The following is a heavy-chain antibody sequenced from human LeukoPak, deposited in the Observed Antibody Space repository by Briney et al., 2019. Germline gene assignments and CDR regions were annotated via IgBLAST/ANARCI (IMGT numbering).Heavy chain of an antibody. D-gene: IGHD3-3*01. Sequence: GGSLRLSRAASGFTFSSHWMSWVRQAPGKGLEWVANIKQDGSENSYVDSVRGRFTISRDNAKNSLYLQMNSLRAEDTAVYYCARGQVPFWSGFLFDYWGQGTLVTVSS. CDR3: ARGQVPFWSGFLFDY. V-gene: IGHV3-7*01. CDR1: GFTFSSHW. CDR2: IKQDGSEN. J-gene: IGHJ4*02.